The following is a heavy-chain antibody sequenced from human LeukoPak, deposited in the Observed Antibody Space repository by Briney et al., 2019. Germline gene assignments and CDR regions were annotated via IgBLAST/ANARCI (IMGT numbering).Heavy chain of an antibody. Sequence: ASVKVSCKASGGTFSSYAISWLGQAPGQGLEWMGRIIPTFCTANYAQKFQGRVTITADKSTSTAYMELSSLRSEDTAVYYCARDRTVTTPYYYYMDVWGKGTTVTVSS. CDR3: ARDRTVTTPYYYYMDV. J-gene: IGHJ6*03. CDR1: GGTFSSYA. V-gene: IGHV1-69*06. CDR2: IIPTFCTA. D-gene: IGHD4-17*01.